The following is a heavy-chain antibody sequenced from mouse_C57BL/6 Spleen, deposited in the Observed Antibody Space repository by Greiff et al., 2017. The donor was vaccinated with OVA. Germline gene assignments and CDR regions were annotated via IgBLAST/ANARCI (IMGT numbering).Heavy chain of an antibody. D-gene: IGHD1-1*01. J-gene: IGHJ2*01. CDR3: ARHYYGSNYFDY. Sequence: EVKLVESGGGLVKPGGSLKLSCAASGFTFSDYGMHWVRQAPEKGLEWVAYISSGSSTIYYADTVKGRFTISRDNAKNTLFLQMTSLRSEDTAMYYCARHYYGSNYFDYWGQGTTLTVSS. CDR1: GFTFSDYG. CDR2: ISSGSSTI. V-gene: IGHV5-17*01.